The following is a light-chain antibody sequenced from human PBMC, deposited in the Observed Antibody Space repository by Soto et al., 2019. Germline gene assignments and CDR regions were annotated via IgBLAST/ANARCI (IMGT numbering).Light chain of an antibody. V-gene: IGLV2-14*01. CDR1: SGDVGAYNY. J-gene: IGLJ1*01. CDR3: CSFTRTTTSV. CDR2: EVS. Sequence: QSALTQPASVSGSLGQSITISCTGTSGDVGAYNYVSWYQQQPGKAPKLMISEVSNRPSGVSNRFSGSKSGNTASLIISGLQAEDEADYYWCSFTRTTTSVFATAPKVNVL.